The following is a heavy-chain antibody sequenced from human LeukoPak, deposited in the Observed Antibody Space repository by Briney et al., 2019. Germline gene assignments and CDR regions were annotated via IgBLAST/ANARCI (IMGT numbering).Heavy chain of an antibody. CDR1: GYAFTGYY. CDR3: ARRIRNVNWFDP. D-gene: IGHD2/OR15-2a*01. Sequence: ASVKVSCKASGYAFTGYYMHWVRQAPGQGLEWMGWINPNSGGTNYAQKFQGRVTMTRDTSISTAYMELSRLRSDDTAVYYCARRIRNVNWFDPWGQGTLVTVSS. J-gene: IGHJ5*02. V-gene: IGHV1-2*02. CDR2: INPNSGGT.